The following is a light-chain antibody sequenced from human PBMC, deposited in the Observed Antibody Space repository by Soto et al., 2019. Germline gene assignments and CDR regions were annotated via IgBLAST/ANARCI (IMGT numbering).Light chain of an antibody. V-gene: IGKV3-20*01. CDR2: GAS. Sequence: EVLLAQSPATLSLSPGERAALSCRASQRISTSLAWYQQKPGQAPRLLISGASNRATGIPDRFSGSGSGTDFTLTISRLEPEDFAVYYCQQYGSSGTFGQGTKVDI. J-gene: IGKJ1*01. CDR1: QRISTS. CDR3: QQYGSSGT.